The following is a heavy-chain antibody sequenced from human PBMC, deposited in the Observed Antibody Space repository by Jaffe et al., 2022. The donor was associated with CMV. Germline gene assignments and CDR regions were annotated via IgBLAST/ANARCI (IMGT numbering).Heavy chain of an antibody. CDR2: IKQDGSEK. D-gene: IGHD5-12*01. CDR3: ARVSPQGYDVDIVATAYYFDY. CDR1: GFTFSSYW. V-gene: IGHV3-7*03. Sequence: EVQLVESGGGLVQPGGSLRLSCAASGFTFSSYWMSWVRQAPGKGLEWVANIKQDGSEKYYVDSVKGRFTISRDNAKNSLYLQMNSLRAEDTAVYYCARVSPQGYDVDIVATAYYFDYWGQGTLVTVSS. J-gene: IGHJ4*02.